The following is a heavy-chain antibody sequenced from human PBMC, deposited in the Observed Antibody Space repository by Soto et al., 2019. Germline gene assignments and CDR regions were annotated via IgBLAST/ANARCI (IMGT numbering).Heavy chain of an antibody. CDR1: GFTFSSYE. J-gene: IGHJ4*02. CDR3: ARVWGDDSSGYYLDY. CDR2: ISSSGSTI. Sequence: GSLRLSCAASGFTFSSYEMNWVRQAPGKGLEWVSYISSSGSTIYYADSVKGRFTISRDNAKNSLYLQMNSLRAEDTAVYDGARVWGDDSSGYYLDYWGQGTLVTVSS. D-gene: IGHD3-22*01. V-gene: IGHV3-48*03.